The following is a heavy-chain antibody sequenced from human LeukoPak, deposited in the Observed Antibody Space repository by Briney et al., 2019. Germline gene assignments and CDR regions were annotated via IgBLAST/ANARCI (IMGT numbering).Heavy chain of an antibody. CDR3: ARAEAVVILDTYYYYGMDV. V-gene: IGHV1-18*01. CDR1: GYTFTSYG. Sequence: GASVKVSCKASGYTFTSYGISWVRQAPGQGLEWMGWISAYNGNTNNAQKLQGRVTMTTDTSTSTAYMELRSLRSDDTAVYHCARAEAVVILDTYYYYGMDVWGQGTTVTVSS. J-gene: IGHJ6*02. CDR2: ISAYNGNT. D-gene: IGHD3-22*01.